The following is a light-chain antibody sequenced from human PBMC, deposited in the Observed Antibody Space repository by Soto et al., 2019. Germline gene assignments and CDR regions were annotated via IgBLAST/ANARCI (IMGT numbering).Light chain of an antibody. CDR3: QQFGSSPPIT. CDR2: GAS. V-gene: IGKV3-20*01. CDR1: QSFSSSY. Sequence: EIVLTQSPGTLSLSPGERATLSCRASQSFSSSYLAWYQQKPGQAPRLLIYGASNRATGVPDRFSGSGSGTDFTLTLRRLEPEDCAVYYCQQFGSSPPITFGQGTRLEIK. J-gene: IGKJ5*01.